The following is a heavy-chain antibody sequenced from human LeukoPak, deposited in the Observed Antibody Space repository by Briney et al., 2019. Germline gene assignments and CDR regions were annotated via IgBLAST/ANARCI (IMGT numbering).Heavy chain of an antibody. CDR3: ARDIGYGSGYFDY. D-gene: IGHD3-10*01. J-gene: IGHJ4*02. CDR2: MRGSGVIT. CDR1: GFAFRAYD. Sequence: PGGSLRLSCAASGFAFRAYDMSWVRQAPGKGLEWVSRMRGSGVITFYADSVKGRFTISRDNSKNTLYLQMNSLRAEDTAVYYCARDIGYGSGYFDYWGQGTLVTVSS. V-gene: IGHV3-23*01.